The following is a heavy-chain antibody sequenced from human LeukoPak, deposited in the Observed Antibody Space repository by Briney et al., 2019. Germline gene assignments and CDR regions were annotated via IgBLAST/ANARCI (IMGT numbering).Heavy chain of an antibody. CDR2: ISYDGSNK. D-gene: IGHD1-26*01. J-gene: IGHJ4*02. V-gene: IGHV3-30*18. CDR1: GFTFSSYG. CDR3: AKAEQWELLYLDY. Sequence: PGGSLRLSCAASGFTFSSYGMHWVRQAPGKGLEWVAVISYDGSNKYYADSVKGRFTISRDNSKNTLYLQMNSLRAEDTAVYYCAKAEQWELLYLDYWGQGTLVTVSS.